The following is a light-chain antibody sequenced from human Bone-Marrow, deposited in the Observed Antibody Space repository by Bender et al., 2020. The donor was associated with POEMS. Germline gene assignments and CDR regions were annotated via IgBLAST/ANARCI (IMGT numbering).Light chain of an antibody. CDR1: DIGSKP. CDR3: QAWDSSTHVV. CDR2: NDD. Sequence: SYVLTQPPSVSAAPGQTARLACGGDDIGSKPVHWYQQKPGQAPVLVVHNDDDRPSGIRERFSGSNSGGIATLTIRGTQPMDEADYYCQAWDSSTHVVFGGGTTLTVL. V-gene: IGLV3-21*02. J-gene: IGLJ2*01.